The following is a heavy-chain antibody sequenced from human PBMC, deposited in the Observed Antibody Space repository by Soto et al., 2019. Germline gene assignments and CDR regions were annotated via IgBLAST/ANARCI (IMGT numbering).Heavy chain of an antibody. J-gene: IGHJ5*02. CDR1: GYSFSNYW. CDR3: ARHGFYGDYSSNYFDP. Sequence: GEFLKISCKGSGYSFSNYWIAWVRQMPGKGLEYMGIIYPSDSQTRYGPSFQGQVTISADKSISTAYLQWSSLKASDTAIYYCARHGFYGDYSSNYFDPWGQGTLVTVSS. V-gene: IGHV5-51*01. CDR2: IYPSDSQT. D-gene: IGHD4-17*01.